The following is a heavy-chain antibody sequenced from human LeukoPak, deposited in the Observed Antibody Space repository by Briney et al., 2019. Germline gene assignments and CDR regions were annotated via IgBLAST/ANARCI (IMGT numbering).Heavy chain of an antibody. CDR2: IYYSGST. V-gene: IGHV4-39*01. J-gene: IGHJ6*03. CDR1: GGSISSSSYY. CDR3: ARATVGYYYYYYMDV. Sequence: TSETLSLTCTVSGGSISSSSYYWGWIRQPPGKGLEWIGSIYYSGSTYYNPSLKSRVTISVDTSKNQFSLKLSSVTAADTAVYYCARATVGYYYYYYMDVWGKGTTVTVSS. D-gene: IGHD4-11*01.